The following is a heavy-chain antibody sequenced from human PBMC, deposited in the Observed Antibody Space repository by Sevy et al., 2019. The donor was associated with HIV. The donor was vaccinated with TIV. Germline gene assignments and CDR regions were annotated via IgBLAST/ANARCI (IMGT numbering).Heavy chain of an antibody. CDR2: INSDGTTT. D-gene: IGHD3-10*01. J-gene: IGHJ4*02. CDR3: ARGGILYFGAIDN. V-gene: IGHV3-74*01. CDR1: GFNFASYW. Sequence: GGSLRLSCAASGFNFASYWMHWVRQSPGKGLVWVSRINSDGTTTKYADSVRGRFTMSRDNAKSTLFLQINSLRPVDTAVYYCARGGILYFGAIDNWGQGTLVTVSS.